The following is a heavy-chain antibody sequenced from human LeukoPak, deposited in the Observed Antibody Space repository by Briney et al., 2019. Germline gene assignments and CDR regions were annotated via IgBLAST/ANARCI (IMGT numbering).Heavy chain of an antibody. Sequence: SQTLSLTCTVSGGSICSGSYYWRWIRQPAGKGLEWIGRIYTSGSTNYNPSLKSRVTISVDTSKNQFSLKLSSVTAADTAEYYCARTLGLYSSSISGGFDPWGQGTLVTVSS. CDR1: GGSICSGSYY. D-gene: IGHD6-6*01. J-gene: IGHJ5*02. V-gene: IGHV4-61*02. CDR2: IYTSGST. CDR3: ARTLGLYSSSISGGFDP.